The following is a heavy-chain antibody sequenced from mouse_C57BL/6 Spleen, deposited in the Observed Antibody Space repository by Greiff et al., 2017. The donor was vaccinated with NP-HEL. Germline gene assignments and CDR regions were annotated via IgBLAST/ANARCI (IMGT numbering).Heavy chain of an antibody. CDR2: IYPGSGNT. Sequence: VQLQQSGAELVRPGASVKLSCKASGYTFTDYYINWVKQRPGQGLEWIARIYPGSGNTYYNEKFKGKATLTAEKSSSTAYMQLSSLTSEDSAVYFCAREGVYYGSRALDYWGQGTTLTVSS. D-gene: IGHD1-1*01. V-gene: IGHV1-76*01. CDR1: GYTFTDYY. CDR3: AREGVYYGSRALDY. J-gene: IGHJ2*01.